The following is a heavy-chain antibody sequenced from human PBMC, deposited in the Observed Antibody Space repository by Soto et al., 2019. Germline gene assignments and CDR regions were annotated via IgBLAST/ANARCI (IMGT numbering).Heavy chain of an antibody. V-gene: IGHV3-23*01. CDR2: IRSSGEST. CDR1: GFTFSNYA. J-gene: IGHJ6*02. CDR3: AKGGRRVLIPLDV. D-gene: IGHD2-8*01. Sequence: QLLESGGGLVQTGGSLRLSCTASGFTFSNYAMSWVRQAPGKGLEWVLGIRSSGESTYYADSVKGRLTISRDNSKNMLYLQINSLRAEDTAVYYCAKGGRRVLIPLDVWGQGTTVTVSS.